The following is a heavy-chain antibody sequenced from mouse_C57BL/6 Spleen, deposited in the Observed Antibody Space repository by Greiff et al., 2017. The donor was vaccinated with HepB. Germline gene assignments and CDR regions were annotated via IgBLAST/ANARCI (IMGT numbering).Heavy chain of an antibody. CDR2: IDPNSGGT. CDR1: GYTFTSYW. D-gene: IGHD4-1*01. Sequence: QVHVKQSGAELVKPGASVKLSCKASGYTFTSYWMHWVKQRPGRGLEWIGRIDPNSGGTKYNEKFKSKATLTVDKPSSTAYMQLSSLTSEDSAVYYCARSANWDEAMDYWGQGTSVTVSS. CDR3: ARSANWDEAMDY. J-gene: IGHJ4*01. V-gene: IGHV1-72*01.